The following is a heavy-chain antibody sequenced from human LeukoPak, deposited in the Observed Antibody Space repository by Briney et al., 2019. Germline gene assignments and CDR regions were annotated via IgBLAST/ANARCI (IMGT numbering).Heavy chain of an antibody. D-gene: IGHD3-10*01. J-gene: IGHJ4*02. CDR1: GFTFSSYG. Sequence: PGGSLRLSCAASGFTFSSYGMHWVRQAPGKGLEWVASIRYDGSVRDYADSVKGRFTISRDNSKNTLYLQMNSLRAEDTAVYYCAKALDYYGSGSYDPGLDYWGQGTLVTVSS. V-gene: IGHV3-30*02. CDR2: IRYDGSVR. CDR3: AKALDYYGSGSYDPGLDY.